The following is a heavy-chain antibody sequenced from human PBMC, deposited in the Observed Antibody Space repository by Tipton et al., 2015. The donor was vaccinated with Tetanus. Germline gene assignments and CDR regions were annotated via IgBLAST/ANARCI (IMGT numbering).Heavy chain of an antibody. J-gene: IGHJ4*02. D-gene: IGHD1-26*01. Sequence: LSLTCAASGFTFSSYGMHWVRQAPGKGLEWVAVIWYDGSNKYYADSVKGRFTISRDNSKNTLYLQMNSLRAEDTAVYYCARTLEVGATLGYWGQGTLVTVSS. V-gene: IGHV3-33*01. CDR3: ARTLEVGATLGY. CDR1: GFTFSSYG. CDR2: IWYDGSNK.